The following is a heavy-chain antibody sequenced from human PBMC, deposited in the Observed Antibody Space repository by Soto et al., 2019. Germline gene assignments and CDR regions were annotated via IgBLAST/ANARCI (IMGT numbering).Heavy chain of an antibody. Sequence: EVQLLEFGGGLVQPGGSLRLSCAASGFTLSSYAMTWVRQAPGKGLEWVSVISDSDNATYYADSVKGRLTISRDNSKNTLYLQLNSLRAEDTAVYYCAKGVASSAWSASDSWGQGTLVTVSA. D-gene: IGHD6-19*01. CDR1: GFTLSSYA. CDR3: AKGVASSAWSASDS. V-gene: IGHV3-23*01. CDR2: ISDSDNAT. J-gene: IGHJ4*02.